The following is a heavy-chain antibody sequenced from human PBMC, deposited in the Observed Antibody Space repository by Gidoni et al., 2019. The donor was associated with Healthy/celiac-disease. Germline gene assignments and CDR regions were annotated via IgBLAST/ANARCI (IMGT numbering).Heavy chain of an antibody. D-gene: IGHD3-10*01. J-gene: IGHJ3*02. V-gene: IGHV3-30*18. CDR2: LSYDGRNK. CDR3: AKLLLMTNDAFDI. CDR1: GFTVSSYG. Sequence: QVQLVESGGGVVQPGRYLRRACAASGFTVSSYGMHWVRQAPGKGLEWVAVLSYDGRNKYYAASVKGRFSISRDNSKNTLYLQMNSLRAEDTAVYYCAKLLLMTNDAFDIWGQGTMVTVSS.